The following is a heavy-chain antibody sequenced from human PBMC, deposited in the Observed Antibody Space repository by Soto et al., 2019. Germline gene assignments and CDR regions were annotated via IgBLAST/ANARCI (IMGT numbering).Heavy chain of an antibody. V-gene: IGHV4-39*01. CDR3: VSQRTTVPTQAYFDY. Sequence: KTSETLSLTCTVSGGSVTNSSYYWGWIRQSPGKGLEWIGSVYCRGRSYSKSSVKSRVTISVDTSKNRFSLSLNSVTASDTAVYFCVSQRTTVPTQAYFDYWGPGALVTVSS. CDR2: VYCRGRS. D-gene: IGHD4-17*01. J-gene: IGHJ4*02. CDR1: GGSVTNSSYY.